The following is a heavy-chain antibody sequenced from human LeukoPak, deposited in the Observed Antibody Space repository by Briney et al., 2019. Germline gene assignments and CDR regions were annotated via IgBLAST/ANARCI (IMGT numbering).Heavy chain of an antibody. CDR3: ARVLY. CDR1: GGSFSSYA. CDR2: IIPSIGSV. V-gene: IGHV1-69*04. Sequence: GASVNVSCKASGGSFSSYAISWVRQAPGQGLEWMGRIIPSIGSVNYAQKFQGRVTITADKSTSTAYMELSSLTSEDTAVYYCARVLYWGQGTLVTVSS. J-gene: IGHJ4*02.